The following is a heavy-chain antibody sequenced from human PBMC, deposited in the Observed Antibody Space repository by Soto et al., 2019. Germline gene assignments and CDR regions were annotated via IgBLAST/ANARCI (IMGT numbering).Heavy chain of an antibody. CDR1: RFTFSGYG. J-gene: IGHJ4*02. CDR2: ISYDGSNK. V-gene: IGHV3-30*18. CDR3: EKGGRAYCGGDCRYYFDY. D-gene: IGHD2-21*02. Sequence: QVQLVESGGGVVQPGRSLRLSCAASRFTFSGYGMHWVRQAPGQGLEWVAVISYDGSNKFYADSVKGGFTISRDNSKNTLCLEMTSLRAEDTAVYYCEKGGRAYCGGDCRYYFDYWGQGTLVTVST.